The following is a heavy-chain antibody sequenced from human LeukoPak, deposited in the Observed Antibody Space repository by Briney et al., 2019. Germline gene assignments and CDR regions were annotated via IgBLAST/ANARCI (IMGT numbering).Heavy chain of an antibody. CDR3: ARLVTMVRGVIRRGYYFGY. V-gene: IGHV4-59*08. D-gene: IGHD3-10*01. CDR1: GGSISSYY. CDR2: IYYSGRT. Sequence: SETLSLTCTVSGGSISSYYWSWIRQPPGKGLEWIGYIYYSGRTNYNPSLKSRVTISVDTSKNQFSLKLSSVTAADTAVYYCARLVTMVRGVIRRGYYFGYWGQGTLVTVSS. J-gene: IGHJ4*02.